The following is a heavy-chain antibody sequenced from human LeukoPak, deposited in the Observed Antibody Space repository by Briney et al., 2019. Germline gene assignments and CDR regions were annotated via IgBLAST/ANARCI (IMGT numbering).Heavy chain of an antibody. V-gene: IGHV3-23*01. D-gene: IGHD2-8*01. Sequence: GGSLRLSCAASGFTFRSYAVTWVRQTPGKGLEWVTAINSGGSTYYADSVKGRFTISRDNSKNTLYLQMNSLRAEDTAVYYCAKPPVWVYGYFDYWGQGTLVTVSS. J-gene: IGHJ4*02. CDR2: INSGGST. CDR3: AKPPVWVYGYFDY. CDR1: GFTFRSYA.